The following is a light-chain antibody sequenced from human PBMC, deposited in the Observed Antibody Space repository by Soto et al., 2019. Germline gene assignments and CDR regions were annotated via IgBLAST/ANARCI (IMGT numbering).Light chain of an antibody. CDR3: QQLNTYPFI. V-gene: IGKV1-9*01. J-gene: IGKJ5*01. CDR1: QGIDTY. CDR2: AAS. Sequence: DIPLTQSPSFLSASVGDRVTITCRASQGIDTYLAWYQQKPGKAPKLLIYAASFLQSGVPSRFSGSGSGTEFTLTISSLQPEDFAGYYCQQLNTYPFILGQGTRLEIK.